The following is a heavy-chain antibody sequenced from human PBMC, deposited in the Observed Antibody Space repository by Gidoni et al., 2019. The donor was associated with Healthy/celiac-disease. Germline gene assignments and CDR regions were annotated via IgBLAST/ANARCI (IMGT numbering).Heavy chain of an antibody. J-gene: IGHJ5*02. V-gene: IGHV3-23*01. CDR3: AKYTGSSWPYNRFDP. Sequence: EVQLLESGGGLVQPGGSLRLSCAASGFTFSSYAMSWVRQAPGKGLEWVSASSGSGGSTYYADAVKGRFTISREKSKNTMYLQMNSLRAEDTAVYYCAKYTGSSWPYNRFDPWGQGTLVTVSS. D-gene: IGHD6-13*01. CDR2: SSGSGGST. CDR1: GFTFSSYA.